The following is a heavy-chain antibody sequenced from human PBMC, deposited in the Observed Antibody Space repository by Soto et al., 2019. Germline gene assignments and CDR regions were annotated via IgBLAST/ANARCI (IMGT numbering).Heavy chain of an antibody. D-gene: IGHD1-1*01. CDR1: GGSLSSNS. V-gene: IGHV1-69*04. CDR3: ARLEGWADY. J-gene: IGHJ4*02. Sequence: QVQLVQSGPEVKKPGSTVRVACKTSGGSLSSNSLSWVRQAPGQGLEWMGRFIPVVGVVNYAQKFKGRVTISADTGTNTAYMELNSLRSDGTAVYYCARLEGWADYWGQGTLVTVSS. CDR2: FIPVVGVV.